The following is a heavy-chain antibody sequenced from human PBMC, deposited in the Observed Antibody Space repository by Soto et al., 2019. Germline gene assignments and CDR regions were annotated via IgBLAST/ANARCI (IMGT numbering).Heavy chain of an antibody. CDR3: ARGQYSSGWSYAFDI. J-gene: IGHJ3*02. D-gene: IGHD6-19*01. CDR2: IWYDGNNK. CDR1: GFTFSSYG. Sequence: PGGSLRLSCAASGFTFSSYGMHWVRQAPGKGLEWVAVIWYDGNNKYYADSVKGRFTISRDNSKNTLYLQMNSLRAEDTAVYYCARGQYSSGWSYAFDIWGQGTMVTVSS. V-gene: IGHV3-33*01.